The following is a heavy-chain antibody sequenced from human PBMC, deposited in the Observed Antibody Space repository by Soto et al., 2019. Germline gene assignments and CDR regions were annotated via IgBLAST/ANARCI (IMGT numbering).Heavy chain of an antibody. CDR2: IYSGGST. J-gene: IGHJ6*02. CDR1: GFTVSSNY. V-gene: IGHV3-53*01. Sequence: GGSLRLSCAACGFTVSSNYMSWVRQAPGKXLEWVSVIYSGGSTYYADSVKGRFTISRDNSKNTLYLQMNSLRAEDTAVYYCARDLVVRGVITYYYYGMDVWGQGTTVTVSS. CDR3: ARDLVVRGVITYYYYGMDV. D-gene: IGHD3-10*01.